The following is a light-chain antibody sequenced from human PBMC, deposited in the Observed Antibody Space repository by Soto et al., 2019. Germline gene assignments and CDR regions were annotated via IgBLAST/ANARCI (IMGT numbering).Light chain of an antibody. CDR3: QQYATWPPLT. Sequence: EIVMTQSPATLSVSPGERATLSCRASQSVSTNLAWYQQKLGQAPRLLIYGASSRATGIPARFSGSGSGTEFPLTITSLQSEDFAVYYCQQYATWPPLTFGQGTRLEIK. J-gene: IGKJ5*01. CDR2: GAS. CDR1: QSVSTN. V-gene: IGKV3D-15*01.